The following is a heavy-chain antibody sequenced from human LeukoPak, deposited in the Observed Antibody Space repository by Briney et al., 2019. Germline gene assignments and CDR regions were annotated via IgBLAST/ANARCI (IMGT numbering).Heavy chain of an antibody. CDR3: TFSPREGYFDY. J-gene: IGHJ4*02. CDR1: GFTFSNAW. Sequence: PGGSLRLSCAVSGFTFSNAWMSWVRQAPGRVLEWDGRIKSKTDGGKKDYAERVKGRFTISTDDTKNTLYQQMNSLTTEDTAVYYCTFSPREGYFDYWGQGTLVTVSS. CDR2: IKSKTDGGKK. V-gene: IGHV3-15*01.